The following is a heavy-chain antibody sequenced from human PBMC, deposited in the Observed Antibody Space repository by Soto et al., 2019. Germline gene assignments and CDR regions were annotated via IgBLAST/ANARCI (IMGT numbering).Heavy chain of an antibody. CDR2: ISPVNGNT. CDR3: ARGGSRLTADY. J-gene: IGHJ4*02. D-gene: IGHD3-16*01. CDR1: GYTFTSYV. V-gene: IGHV1-18*01. Sequence: QVQLVQSGVEVKKPGASVKVSCKASGYTFTSYVITWVRQAPGQGLEWMGWISPVNGNTKYSQQFQDRVTLTTDTSTSTAYMALMSLRSDDTAVYYCARGGSRLTADYWGQGTLLTGSS.